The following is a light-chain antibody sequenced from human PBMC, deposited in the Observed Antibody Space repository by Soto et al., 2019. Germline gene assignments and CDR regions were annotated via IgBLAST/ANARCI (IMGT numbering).Light chain of an antibody. J-gene: IGKJ2*01. Sequence: EVVLTQSPATLSLSPGERATLSCGASQTVNNNYLAWYQQKPGLAPRLLIYDASNRATGISDRFSASGSGTEFTLTITRLDPEDIGVYFCQQYGNPPQTFGQGNKLE. V-gene: IGKV3D-20*01. CDR1: QTVNNNY. CDR3: QQYGNPPQT. CDR2: DAS.